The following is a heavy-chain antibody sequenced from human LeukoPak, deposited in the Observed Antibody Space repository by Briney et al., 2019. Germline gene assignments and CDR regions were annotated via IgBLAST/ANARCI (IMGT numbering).Heavy chain of an antibody. CDR1: GDSVSSNSAA. Sequence: RSQTLSLTCAISGDSVSSNSAAWNWTRQSPSRGLEWLGRTYYRSKWYNDYAVSVKSRITINPDTSKNQFSLQLNSVTPEDTAVYYCARDPTYYYDSSGYYYGRFDYWGQGTLVTVSS. CDR3: ARDPTYYYDSSGYYYGRFDY. V-gene: IGHV6-1*01. D-gene: IGHD3-22*01. CDR2: TYYRSKWYN. J-gene: IGHJ4*02.